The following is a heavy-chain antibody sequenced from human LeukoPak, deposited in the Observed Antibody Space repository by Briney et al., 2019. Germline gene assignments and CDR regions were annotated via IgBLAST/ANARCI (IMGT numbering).Heavy chain of an antibody. CDR1: GFTFDDYG. V-gene: IGHV3-20*04. Sequence: GGSLRLSCAASGFTFDDYGMSWVRQAPGKGLEWVSGINWNGGSTGYADSVKGRFTISRDNAKNSLYLQMNSLRAEDTALYYCARGTYYYDSSGYAFDYWGQGTLVTVSS. CDR2: INWNGGST. D-gene: IGHD3-22*01. J-gene: IGHJ4*02. CDR3: ARGTYYYDSSGYAFDY.